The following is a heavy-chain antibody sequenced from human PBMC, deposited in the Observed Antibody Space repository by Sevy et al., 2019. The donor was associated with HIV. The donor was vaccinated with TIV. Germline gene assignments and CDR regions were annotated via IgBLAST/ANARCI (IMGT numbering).Heavy chain of an antibody. J-gene: IGHJ6*02. V-gene: IGHV4-30-2*01. CDR2: IYHSGST. Sequence: SETLSLTCAVSGGSISSGGYSWSWIRQPPGKGLEWIGYIYHSGSTYYNPSLKSRVTISVDRSKNQFSLKLSSVTAADTAVYCCARGQEDYYGMDVWGQGTTVTVSS. CDR3: ARGQEDYYGMDV. CDR1: GGSISSGGYS.